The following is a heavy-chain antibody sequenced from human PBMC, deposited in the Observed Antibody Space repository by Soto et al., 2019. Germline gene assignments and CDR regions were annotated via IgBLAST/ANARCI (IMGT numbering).Heavy chain of an antibody. J-gene: IGHJ4*02. CDR1: GFTFSSYG. CDR3: AKARIAAAGTGGGEFDY. Sequence: GGSLRLSCAASGFTFSSYGMHWVRQAPGKGLEWVAVISYDGSNKYYADSVKGRFTISRDNSKNTLYPQMNSLRAEDTAVYYCAKARIAAAGTGGGEFDYWGQGTLVTVSS. D-gene: IGHD6-13*01. V-gene: IGHV3-30*18. CDR2: ISYDGSNK.